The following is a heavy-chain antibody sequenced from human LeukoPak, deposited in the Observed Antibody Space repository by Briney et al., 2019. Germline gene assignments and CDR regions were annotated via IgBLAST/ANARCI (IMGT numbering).Heavy chain of an antibody. Sequence: SETLSLTCTVSGGSISSYYWSWIRQPPGKGLEWIGYIYYSGSTNYNPSLKIRVTISVDTSKNQFSLKLSSVTAADTAVYYCARGSITIFGVVIDGYFDYWGQGTLVTVSS. CDR3: ARGSITIFGVVIDGYFDY. CDR1: GGSISSYY. J-gene: IGHJ4*02. D-gene: IGHD3-3*01. V-gene: IGHV4-59*01. CDR2: IYYSGST.